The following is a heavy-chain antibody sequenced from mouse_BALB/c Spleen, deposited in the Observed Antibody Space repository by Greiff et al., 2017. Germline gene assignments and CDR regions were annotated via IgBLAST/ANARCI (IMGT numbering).Heavy chain of an antibody. V-gene: IGHV1-18*01. D-gene: IGHD4-1*01. CDR1: GYTFTDYN. J-gene: IGHJ3*01. Sequence: EVQLQQSGPELVKPGASVKIPCKASGYTFTDYNMDWVKQSHGKSLEWIGDINPNNGGTIYNQKFKGKATLTVDKSSSTAYMELRSLTSEDTAVYYCARIANWEFAYWGQGTLVTVSA. CDR2: INPNNGGT. CDR3: ARIANWEFAY.